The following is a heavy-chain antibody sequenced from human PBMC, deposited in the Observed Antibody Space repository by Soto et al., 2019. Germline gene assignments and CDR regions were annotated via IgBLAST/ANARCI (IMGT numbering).Heavy chain of an antibody. Sequence: QITLKESGPPLVKPTQTLTLTCTFSGFSLNTRGVGVAWIRQPPGKALEWLALLYWDDDEGYSPSLRSRLTITTYTSTNQVVLTMTNMDPVDTATYYCAHRPRGYSYHFDYWGQGTLVTVSS. CDR2: LYWDDDE. D-gene: IGHD5-18*01. J-gene: IGHJ4*02. V-gene: IGHV2-5*02. CDR3: AHRPRGYSYHFDY. CDR1: GFSLNTRGVG.